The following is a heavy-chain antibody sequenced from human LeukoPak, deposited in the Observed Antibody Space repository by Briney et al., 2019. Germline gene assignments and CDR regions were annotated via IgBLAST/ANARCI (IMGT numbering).Heavy chain of an antibody. CDR1: GFTFSSYA. CDR2: ICGSGGRT. V-gene: IGHV3-23*01. J-gene: IGHJ4*02. CDR3: PKNFWPYRGDELVSFDY. D-gene: IGHD3-3*01. Sequence: PGGSLRLSCAASGFTFSSYAMSWVRQAPGKGLEWVSAICGSGGRTYYADSVKGRSTISRDNSKNTLYLQMNRLRAEDTAVYYCPKNFWPYRGDELVSFDYGGQGTLVTVSS.